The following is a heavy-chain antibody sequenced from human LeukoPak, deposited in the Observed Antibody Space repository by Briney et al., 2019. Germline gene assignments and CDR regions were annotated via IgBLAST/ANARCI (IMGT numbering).Heavy chain of an antibody. D-gene: IGHD3-9*01. CDR3: ASHFGQGRYFVTLDY. V-gene: IGHV1-46*01. J-gene: IGHJ4*02. CDR1: GHTFTSYY. CDR2: INPSGGST. Sequence: ASVKVSCKASGHTFTSYYMHWVRQAPGQGLEWMGIINPSGGSTSHAQKFQGRVTMTRDTSTSTVYMELSSLRSEDTAVYYCASHFGQGRYFVTLDYWGQGTLVTVSS.